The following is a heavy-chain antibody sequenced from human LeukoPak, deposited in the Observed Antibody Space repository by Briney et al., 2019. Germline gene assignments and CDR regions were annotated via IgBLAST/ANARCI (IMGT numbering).Heavy chain of an antibody. V-gene: IGHV3-20*04. CDR2: INWNGGST. D-gene: IGHD4-17*01. Sequence: PGGSLRLSCAASGFTFDDYSMSWVRQAPGKGLEWVSGINWNGGSTGYADSVKGRFTISRDNAKNSLYLQMNSLRAEDTALYYCASPGDYGDYGEPEYFQHWGQGTLVTVSS. J-gene: IGHJ1*01. CDR3: ASPGDYGDYGEPEYFQH. CDR1: GFTFDDYS.